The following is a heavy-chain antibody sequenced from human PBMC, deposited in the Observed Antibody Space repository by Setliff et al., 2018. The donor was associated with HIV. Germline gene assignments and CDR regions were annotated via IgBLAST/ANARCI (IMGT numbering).Heavy chain of an antibody. CDR3: ATLPSRDMDV. Sequence: LRLSCAASGFTFSDCSMNWVRQAPGKGLEWISYITSTGSTIYYADSVKGRFTISRDNAKNSLYLQMNSLRAEDTAVYYCATLPSRDMDVWGQGTTVTVSS. CDR1: GFTFSDCS. J-gene: IGHJ6*02. CDR2: ITSTGSTI. D-gene: IGHD3-10*01. V-gene: IGHV3-48*04.